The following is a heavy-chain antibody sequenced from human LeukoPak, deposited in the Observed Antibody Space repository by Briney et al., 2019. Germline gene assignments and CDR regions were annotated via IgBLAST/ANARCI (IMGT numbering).Heavy chain of an antibody. J-gene: IGHJ5*02. CDR2: IYYSGST. V-gene: IGHV4-59*01. D-gene: IGHD6-13*01. CDR3: ARVEAGTTGWFDP. CDR1: GGSISSYY. Sequence: PSETLSLNCTVSGGSISSYYWSWIRQPPGKGLEWIGYIYYSGSTNYNPSLKSRVTILVDTSKNQFSLKLSSVTAADTAVYYCARVEAGTTGWFDPWGQGTLVTVSS.